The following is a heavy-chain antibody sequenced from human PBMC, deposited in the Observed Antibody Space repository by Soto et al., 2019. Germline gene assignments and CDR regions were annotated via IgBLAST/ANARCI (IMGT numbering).Heavy chain of an antibody. CDR3: AGPYYYGMYV. V-gene: IGHV1-46*01. CDR2: INPSTGST. Sequence: GASVKVSCKASGYTFTSYYMHWVRQAPGQGLEWMGIINPSTGSTSFPPKFQGRVTMTRDTSTSTVYMELSSLRSEDTAVYYCAGPYYYGMYVWGQGTTVTVSS. J-gene: IGHJ6*02. CDR1: GYTFTSYY.